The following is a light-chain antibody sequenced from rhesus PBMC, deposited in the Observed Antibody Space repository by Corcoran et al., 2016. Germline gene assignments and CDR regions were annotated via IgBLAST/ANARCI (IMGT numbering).Light chain of an antibody. CDR1: QGISKS. J-gene: IGKJ4*01. V-gene: IGKV1-38*01. CDR2: ETS. Sequence: DIQLTQSPSSLSASIGDRVTITCRASQGISKSLAWYQQKPGKAPKFLISETSNFQSGVPSRFSGSGSGTDFTLTISSLQPEDFAVYYCQQRNSYPVTFGGGTKVEIK. CDR3: QQRNSYPVT.